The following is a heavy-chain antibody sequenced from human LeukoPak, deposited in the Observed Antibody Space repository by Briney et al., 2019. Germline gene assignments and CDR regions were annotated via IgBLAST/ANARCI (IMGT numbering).Heavy chain of an antibody. D-gene: IGHD1-7*01. Sequence: GGSLRLSCAASGFTFSSYWMHWVRQAPGEGLVWVSRINSDGSSTSYADSVKGRFTISRDNAKNTLYLQMNSLRAEDTAVYYCARANWNYGRDYMDVWGKGTTVTVSS. CDR1: GFTFSSYW. J-gene: IGHJ6*03. V-gene: IGHV3-74*01. CDR3: ARANWNYGRDYMDV. CDR2: INSDGSST.